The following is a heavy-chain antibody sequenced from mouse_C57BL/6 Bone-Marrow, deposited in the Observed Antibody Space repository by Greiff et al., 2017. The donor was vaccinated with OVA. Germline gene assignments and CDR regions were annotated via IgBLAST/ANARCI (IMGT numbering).Heavy chain of an antibody. Sequence: VQLQQSGPELVKPGASVKISCKASGYTFTDYYINWVKQRPGQGLEWIGWIFPGSGSTYYNEKFKGQATLTVDKSSSTAYMLRSSLTSDDSAVYYCARWRVVATDYAMDYWGRGTSVTVSS. J-gene: IGHJ4*01. CDR1: GYTFTDYY. CDR2: IFPGSGST. D-gene: IGHD1-1*01. CDR3: ARWRVVATDYAMDY. V-gene: IGHV1-75*01.